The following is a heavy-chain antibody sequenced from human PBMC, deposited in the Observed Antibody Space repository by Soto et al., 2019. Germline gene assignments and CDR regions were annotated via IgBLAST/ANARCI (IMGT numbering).Heavy chain of an antibody. CDR1: GFSLTSRPVG. V-gene: IGHV2-5*02. CDR3: GHRLGGCTWNDGYIDY. CDR2: IYWDDDK. Sequence: ESGPTLVNPTETLTLTCSFSGFSLTSRPVGVGWIRQPPGKALEWLAVIYWDDDKRYSPSLRSRLTITKDTSKNQVVLTVTNMDPVDTATYYCGHRLGGCTWNDGYIDYWGQGTLVTVSS. J-gene: IGHJ4*02. D-gene: IGHD1-1*01.